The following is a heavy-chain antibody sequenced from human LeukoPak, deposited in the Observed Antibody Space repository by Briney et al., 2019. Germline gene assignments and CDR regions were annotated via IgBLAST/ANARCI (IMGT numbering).Heavy chain of an antibody. Sequence: PGGSLRLSCAASGFTFSSYSMNWVRQAPGKGLEWVSGISESGGSTYYADSVKGRFTSSRDNSKNTLCLQMNNLRAEDTAAYYCAKGSFWGQGTLVTVSS. V-gene: IGHV3-23*01. CDR3: AKGSF. CDR2: ISESGGST. J-gene: IGHJ4*02. CDR1: GFTFSSYS. D-gene: IGHD3-10*01.